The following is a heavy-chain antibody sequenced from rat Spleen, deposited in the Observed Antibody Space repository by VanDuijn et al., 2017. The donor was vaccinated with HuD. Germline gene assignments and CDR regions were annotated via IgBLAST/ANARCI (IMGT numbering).Heavy chain of an antibody. CDR1: GFSLSNYG. V-gene: IGHV2-13*01. CDR3: TRSWGYYYDGSPQWFAY. J-gene: IGHJ3*01. D-gene: IGHD1-12*03. Sequence: QVQLKESGPGLVQPSQTLSLTCTVSGFSLSNYGVSWVRQPPGKGLEWMGVIWGNGNTNYNSVFKSRLSISRDTSKNQVFLKMNSLQTDDTAIYFCTRSWGYYYDGSPQWFAYWGQGTLVTVSS. CDR2: IWGNGNT.